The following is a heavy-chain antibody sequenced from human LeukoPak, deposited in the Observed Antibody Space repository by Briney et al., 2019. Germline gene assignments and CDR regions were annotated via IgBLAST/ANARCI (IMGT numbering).Heavy chain of an antibody. V-gene: IGHV3-30*02. D-gene: IGHD2-15*01. CDR1: GFTFSSYG. CDR3: AAYLPVVVVAATNCSDY. Sequence: GGSLRLSCAASGFTFSSYGMHWVRQAPGKGLEWVAVIWYDGSNKYYADSVKGRFTISRDNSKNTLYLQMNSLRAEDTAVYYCAAYLPVVVVAATNCSDYWGQGTLVTVSS. J-gene: IGHJ4*02. CDR2: IWYDGSNK.